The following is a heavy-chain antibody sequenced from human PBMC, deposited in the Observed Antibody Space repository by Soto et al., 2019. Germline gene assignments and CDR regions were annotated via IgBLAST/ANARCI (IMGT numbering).Heavy chain of an antibody. J-gene: IGHJ4*02. CDR3: ARLPSRHLVDY. D-gene: IGHD3-3*02. Sequence: ETPSLLWRVSATSINSISYCSGWIRQPPGKGLEWIGSMFYGVSTYYNPSLKSRVTVSVDTSKNQFSLNLRSVTAADTAVYYCARLPSRHLVDYWGQGTRVTGSA. V-gene: IGHV4-39*01. CDR1: ATSINSISYC. CDR2: MFYGVST.